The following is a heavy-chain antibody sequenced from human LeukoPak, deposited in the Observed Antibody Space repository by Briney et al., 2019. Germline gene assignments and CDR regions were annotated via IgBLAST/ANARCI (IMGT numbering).Heavy chain of an antibody. V-gene: IGHV4-39*02. CDR2: IYNSGST. CDR3: ARDRYDFWSAAGDYYGMDV. Sequence: SETLSLTCTVSGGSISSSSYYWGWIRQPPGKGLEWIGSIYNSGSTYYNPSLKSRVTISVDTSKNQFSLKLSSVTAADTAVYYCARDRYDFWSAAGDYYGMDVWGQGTTVTVSS. D-gene: IGHD3-3*01. J-gene: IGHJ6*02. CDR1: GGSISSSSYY.